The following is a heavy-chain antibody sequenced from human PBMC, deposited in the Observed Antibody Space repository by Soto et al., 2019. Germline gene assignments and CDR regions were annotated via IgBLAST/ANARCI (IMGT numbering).Heavy chain of an antibody. CDR2: ISYDGSNK. CDR1: GFTFSSYA. J-gene: IGHJ4*02. D-gene: IGHD1-26*01. V-gene: IGHV3-30-3*01. CDR3: ATGRELLSFGDY. Sequence: QVQLVESGGGVVQPGRALRLSCAASGFTFSSYAMHWVRQAPGKGLEWVAVISYDGSNKYYADSVKGRFTISRDNSKNTLYLEMNSLRAEDTAVYYCATGRELLSFGDYWGPGTLVTVSS.